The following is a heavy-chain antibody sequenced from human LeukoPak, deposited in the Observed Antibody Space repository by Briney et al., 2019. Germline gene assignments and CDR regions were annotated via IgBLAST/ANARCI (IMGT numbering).Heavy chain of an antibody. V-gene: IGHV4-39*01. CDR1: GGSISSSSYY. CDR2: IYYSGST. J-gene: IGHJ3*02. CDR3: ARRRRYYDSSGYKDAFDI. Sequence: SETLSLTCTVSGGSISSSSYYWGWIRQPPGKGLEWIGSIYYSGSTYYNPSLKSRVTISVDTSKNQFSLKLSSVTAADTVVYYCARRRRYYDSSGYKDAFDIWGQGTMVTVSS. D-gene: IGHD3-22*01.